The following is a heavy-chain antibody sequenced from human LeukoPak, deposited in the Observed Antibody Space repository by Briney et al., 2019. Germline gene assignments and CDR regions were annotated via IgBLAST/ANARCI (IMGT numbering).Heavy chain of an antibody. V-gene: IGHV3-33*08. CDR3: ARVGRGEIGAFDI. CDR2: IWYGGSNK. Sequence: PGRSLRLSCAASGFTFSSYGMHWVRQAPGKGLEWVAVIWYGGSNKYYADSVKGRFTISRDNSKNTLYLQMGSLRAEDMAVYYCARVGRGEIGAFDIWGQGTMVTVSS. D-gene: IGHD3-10*01. J-gene: IGHJ3*02. CDR1: GFTFSSYG.